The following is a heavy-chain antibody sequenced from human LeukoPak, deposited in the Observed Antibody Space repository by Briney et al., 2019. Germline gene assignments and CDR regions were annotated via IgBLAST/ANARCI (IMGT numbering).Heavy chain of an antibody. CDR3: AKGGSGWYKYDC. V-gene: IGHV3-23*01. Sequence: GGSLRLSCAASGFTFSSYAMSWVRQAPGKGLEWVSAISGSGGTTYYADSVKDRFTISRDNSKNTLYLQMDSLRAEDTAVYYCAKGGSGWYKYDCWGQGTLVSVSS. J-gene: IGHJ4*02. CDR2: ISGSGGTT. CDR1: GFTFSSYA. D-gene: IGHD6-19*01.